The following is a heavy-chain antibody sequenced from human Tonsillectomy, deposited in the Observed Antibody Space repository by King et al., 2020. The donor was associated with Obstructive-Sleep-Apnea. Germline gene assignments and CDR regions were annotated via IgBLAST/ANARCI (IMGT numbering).Heavy chain of an antibody. D-gene: IGHD4-17*01. Sequence: QLQESGPGMVKPSETLSLTCTVSGGAISCYYWSWIRQPPGKGLEWIGEIYCSVSTNYNPSLKSRVPISVDTSKNQFSLKLSSVTAADTAVYYCARQGPYGDYFDYWGQGTLVTVSS. V-gene: IGHV4-59*08. J-gene: IGHJ4*02. CDR1: GGAISCYY. CDR3: ARQGPYGDYFDY. CDR2: IYCSVST.